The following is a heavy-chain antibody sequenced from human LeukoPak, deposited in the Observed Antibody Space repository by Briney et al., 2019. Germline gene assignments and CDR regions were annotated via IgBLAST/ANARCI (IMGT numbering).Heavy chain of an antibody. CDR2: INPNSGGT. D-gene: IGHD1-26*01. V-gene: IGHV1-2*02. CDR3: ATRGVGATYYYYMDV. J-gene: IGHJ6*03. Sequence: GASVKVSCKASGYTFTDYYLHWVRQAPGQGLEWMGWINPNSGGTNYAQKFQGRVTMTRDTSISTAYMELSRLRSDDTAVYYCATRGVGATYYYYMDVWGKGTTVTVSS. CDR1: GYTFTDYY.